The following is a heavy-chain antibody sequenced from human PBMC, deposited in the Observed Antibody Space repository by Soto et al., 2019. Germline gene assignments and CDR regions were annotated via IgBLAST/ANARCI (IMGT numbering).Heavy chain of an antibody. V-gene: IGHV1-69*02. CDR1: GGTFNRET. J-gene: IGHJ6*04. CDR2: IIPVLDVT. Sequence: QAQLVQSGAEVKKPGSSVKVSCKASGGTFNRETFSWVRQAPGQGLQWMGRIIPVLDVTEYPQNFQGRVTITADTSTSTVYLALSGLGSDDTAVHYCARGGKLGGDLDVWGKGTPVIVSS. D-gene: IGHD3-10*01. CDR3: ARGGKLGGDLDV.